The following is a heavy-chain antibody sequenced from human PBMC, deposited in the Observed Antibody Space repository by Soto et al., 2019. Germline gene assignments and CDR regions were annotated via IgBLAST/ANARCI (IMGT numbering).Heavy chain of an antibody. J-gene: IGHJ6*02. D-gene: IGHD2-2*01. CDR2: INPNSGGT. Sequence: ASVKVSCKASGYTFTGYYMHWVRQAPGQGLEWMGWINPNSGGTNYAQKFQGWVTMTRDTSISTAYMELSRLRSDDTAVYYCARGGGVVVVPAAMQIEDYYYYGMDVWGQGTTVTVSS. CDR1: GYTFTGYY. V-gene: IGHV1-2*04. CDR3: ARGGGVVVVPAAMQIEDYYYYGMDV.